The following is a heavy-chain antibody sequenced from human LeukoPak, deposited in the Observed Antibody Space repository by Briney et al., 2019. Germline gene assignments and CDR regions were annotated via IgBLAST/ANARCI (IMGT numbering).Heavy chain of an antibody. CDR1: GGSFSGSY. CDR2: INHSGST. CDR3: AICAVAAVDY. V-gene: IGHV4-34*01. D-gene: IGHD6-25*01. Sequence: SETLSLTCAVYGGSFSGSYWSWIRQPPGKGLEWIGEINHSGSTNYNPSLKSRVTISVDTSKNQFSLMLSSVTAADTAVYYCAICAVAAVDYSGQGTLVTVSA. J-gene: IGHJ4*02.